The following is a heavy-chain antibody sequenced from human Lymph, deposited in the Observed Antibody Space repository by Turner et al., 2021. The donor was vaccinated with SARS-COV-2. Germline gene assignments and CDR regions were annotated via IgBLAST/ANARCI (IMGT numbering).Heavy chain of an antibody. J-gene: IGHJ6*02. CDR1: GIIVSRNY. Sequence: EVQLVETGGGLLQPGGSLRLSCAASGIIVSRNYMNWVRQAPGNGLEWVSVIYSGGTTYYADSVKGRFTISRDNSKNTLYLQMNSLRVEDTAVYYCARDLGTYGMDVWGQGTTVTVSS. D-gene: IGHD6-13*01. V-gene: IGHV3-53*02. CDR3: ARDLGTYGMDV. CDR2: IYSGGTT.